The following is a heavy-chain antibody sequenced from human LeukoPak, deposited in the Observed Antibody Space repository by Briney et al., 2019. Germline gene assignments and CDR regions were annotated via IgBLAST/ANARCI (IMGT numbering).Heavy chain of an antibody. CDR3: ASEYCSSTSCYFDY. CDR2: GFYTGST. D-gene: IGHD2-2*01. CDR1: GGSISSHY. Sequence: PSETLSLTCTVSGGSISSHYWSWIRQPPGKGLEWIGYGFYTGSTNYNPSLKSRVTISVDTSNNQFSLKLSSVTAADTAVYYCASEYCSSTSCYFDYWGQGNLVTVSS. V-gene: IGHV4-59*11. J-gene: IGHJ4*02.